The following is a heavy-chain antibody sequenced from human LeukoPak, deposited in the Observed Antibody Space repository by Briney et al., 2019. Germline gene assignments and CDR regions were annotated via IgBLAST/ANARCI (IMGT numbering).Heavy chain of an antibody. CDR2: ISAYNGNT. V-gene: IGHV1-18*01. D-gene: IGHD6-13*01. Sequence: ASLKVSYKASGYTFTSYGISWVRQAPGQGLEWIGWISAYNGNTNYAQKLQGRVTMTTDTSTSTAYMELRSLRSDDTAVYYCARDNEQLVSYYYGMDVWGQGTTVTVSS. J-gene: IGHJ6*02. CDR3: ARDNEQLVSYYYGMDV. CDR1: GYTFTSYG.